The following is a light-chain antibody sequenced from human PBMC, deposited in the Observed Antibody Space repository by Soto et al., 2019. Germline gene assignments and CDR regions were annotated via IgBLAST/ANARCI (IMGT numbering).Light chain of an antibody. CDR1: SSDIGGYNY. CDR3: SSYTGSSTLYV. Sequence: QSALTQPASVSGSPGQSTTISCTRTSSDIGGYNYVSWYQQHPGKVPKLMIFEVSNRPSGVSYRFSGSKSGNTASLTISGLQAEDEADYYCSSYTGSSTLYVFGTGTKATVL. J-gene: IGLJ1*01. V-gene: IGLV2-14*01. CDR2: EVS.